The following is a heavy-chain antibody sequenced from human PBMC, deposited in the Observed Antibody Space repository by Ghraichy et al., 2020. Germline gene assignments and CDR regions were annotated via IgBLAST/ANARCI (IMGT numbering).Heavy chain of an antibody. Sequence: GGSLRLSCAASGFTFSDHYMDWVRQAPGKGLEWVARSRDKANSYIPEYAASVKGRFTISRDHSKNSRFRQMNSLRTEDTAVYYCARGASSSSSSSSSWGYYYGMDVWGQGTTVTVSS. V-gene: IGHV3-72*01. J-gene: IGHJ6*02. CDR1: GFTFSDHY. CDR3: ARGASSSSSSSSSWGYYYGMDV. D-gene: IGHD6-6*01. CDR2: SRDKANSYIP.